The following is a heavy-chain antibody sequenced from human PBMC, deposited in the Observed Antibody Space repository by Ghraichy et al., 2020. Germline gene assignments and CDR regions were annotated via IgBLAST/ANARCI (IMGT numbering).Heavy chain of an antibody. CDR3: ARGGWGSGTKTNWFGP. V-gene: IGHV4-30-2*01. J-gene: IGHJ5*02. CDR1: GGSINNNGYS. D-gene: IGHD1-1*01. Sequence: SETLALTCDVSGGSINNNGYSWSWIRQPPGKGLEWLGSAYQSVGTYYNMSLNGRVTISVDRPKRQVYLTLTSVTAADTAMYYCARGGWGSGTKTNWFGPWGPGIPVTVSS. CDR2: AYQSVGT.